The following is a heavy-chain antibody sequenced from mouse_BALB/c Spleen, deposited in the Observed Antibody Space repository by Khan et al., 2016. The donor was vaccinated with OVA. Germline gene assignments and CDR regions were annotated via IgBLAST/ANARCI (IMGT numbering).Heavy chain of an antibody. J-gene: IGHJ4*01. Sequence: QVQLKESGPGLVAPSQSLSITCTVSGFSLSRYNINWVRQPPGKGLEWLGMIWGGGGTDYNSTLKSRLSIRKENSKSQVLLKMNSLQTDDTAMYXCARAYYRYDGYYAMDYWCQGTSVTVSS. D-gene: IGHD2-14*01. CDR1: GFSLSRYN. CDR2: IWGGGGT. V-gene: IGHV2-6-4*01. CDR3: ARAYYRYDGYYAMDY.